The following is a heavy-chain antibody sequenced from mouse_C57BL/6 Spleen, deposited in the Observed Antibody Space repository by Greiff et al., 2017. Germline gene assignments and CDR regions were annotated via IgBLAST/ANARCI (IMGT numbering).Heavy chain of an antibody. Sequence: VQLKESGPGLVAPSQSLSITCTVSGFSLTSYGVHWVRQPPGKGLEWLVVIWSDGSTTYNSALKSRLSISKDNSKSQVFLKMNSLQTDDTAMYYCARQYYYGSSYDYYAMDYWGQGTSVTVSS. V-gene: IGHV2-6-1*01. J-gene: IGHJ4*01. CDR2: IWSDGST. CDR3: ARQYYYGSSYDYYAMDY. D-gene: IGHD1-1*01. CDR1: GFSLTSYG.